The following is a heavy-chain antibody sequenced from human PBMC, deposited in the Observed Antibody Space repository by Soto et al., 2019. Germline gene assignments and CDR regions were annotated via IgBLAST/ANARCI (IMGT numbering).Heavy chain of an antibody. CDR3: AREPATAKPEGVDF. J-gene: IGHJ4*02. Sequence: ASVKVSCKASGYTFGDYYIHWVRQAPGQGLEWMGWINPNSGGTKYAPKFQGGVTMTRGTSITTAYMELSRLRSGDTAVYYCAREPATAKPEGVDFWGQGTLVTVSS. D-gene: IGHD1-1*01. CDR2: INPNSGGT. V-gene: IGHV1-2*02. CDR1: GYTFGDYY.